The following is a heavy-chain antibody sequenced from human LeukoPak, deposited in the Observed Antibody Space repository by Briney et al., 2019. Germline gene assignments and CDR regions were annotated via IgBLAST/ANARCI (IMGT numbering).Heavy chain of an antibody. CDR2: IYSGGST. D-gene: IGHD3-10*01. CDR3: AKEVRESAWFYFDY. J-gene: IGHJ4*02. V-gene: IGHV3-NL1*01. Sequence: GGSLRLSCAASGFTFSGYAMHWVRQAPGKGLEWVSVIYSGGSTYYADSVKGRFTISRDNSRNTLYLQMNSLSAEDTAVYYCAKEVRESAWFYFDYWGQGTLATVSS. CDR1: GFTFSGYA.